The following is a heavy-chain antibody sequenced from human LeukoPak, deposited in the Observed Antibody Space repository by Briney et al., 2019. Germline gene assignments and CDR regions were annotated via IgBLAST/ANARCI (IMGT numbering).Heavy chain of an antibody. CDR3: ARDLYISSWTAFDY. J-gene: IGHJ4*02. D-gene: IGHD6-13*01. CDR2: ISSSSSYI. CDR1: GFTFSTYS. Sequence: AGGSLRLSCAASGFTFSTYSMNWVRQAPGKGLEWVSSISSSSSYIYYADSVKGRFTISRDNAKNSLYLQMSSLRAEDAAVYYCARDLYISSWTAFDYWGQGTLVTVSS. V-gene: IGHV3-21*01.